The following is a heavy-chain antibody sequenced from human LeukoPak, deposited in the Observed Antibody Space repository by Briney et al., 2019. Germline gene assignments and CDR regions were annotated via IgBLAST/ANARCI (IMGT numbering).Heavy chain of an antibody. V-gene: IGHV3-30-3*01. D-gene: IGHD6-6*01. J-gene: IGHJ4*02. CDR2: ISYDGSNK. CDR1: GFTFSSYA. CDR3: ALMAARRDGDY. Sequence: PGGSLRLSCAASGFTFSSYAMHWVRQAPGKGLEWVAVISYDGSNKYYADSVKGRFTISRDNSKNTLYLQMNSLRVEDTSVYYCALMAARRDGDYWGQGTLVTVSS.